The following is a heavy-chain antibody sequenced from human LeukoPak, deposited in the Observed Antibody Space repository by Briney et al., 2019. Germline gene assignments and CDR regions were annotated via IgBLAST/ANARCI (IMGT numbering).Heavy chain of an antibody. Sequence: GGSLTLSCAASGFTFSDYWMHWVRQAPGKGLVWVSRISSDGSRVTYADSVKGRFTISRDNSKNTLYLQMNSLRAEDTAVYYCARVGTDYFDYWGQGTLVTVSS. CDR3: ARVGTDYFDY. CDR1: GFTFSDYW. CDR2: ISSDGSRV. J-gene: IGHJ4*02. V-gene: IGHV3-74*01.